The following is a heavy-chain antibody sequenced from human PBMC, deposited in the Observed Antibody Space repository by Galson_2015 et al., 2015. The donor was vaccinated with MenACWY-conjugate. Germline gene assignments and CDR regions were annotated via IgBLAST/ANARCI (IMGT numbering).Heavy chain of an antibody. CDR2: IRGDGSEK. Sequence: SLRLSCAASEFVFSDYWMSWVRQAPGKGLEWVAYIRGDGSEKFDVDSEKGRSTISSDNDNNSLHLQHNSLRDEATAVYYCASTTDCYDKRVYDGDFDYWGQGTLVTVSS. V-gene: IGHV3-7*03. CDR3: ASTTDCYDKRVYDGDFDY. D-gene: IGHD2-21*02. CDR1: EFVFSDYW. J-gene: IGHJ4*02.